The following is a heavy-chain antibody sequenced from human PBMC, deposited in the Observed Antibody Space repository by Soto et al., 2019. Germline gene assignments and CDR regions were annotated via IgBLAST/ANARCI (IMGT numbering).Heavy chain of an antibody. D-gene: IGHD3-9*01. J-gene: IGHJ5*02. Sequence: PSETLSLTCTVSGGSISSGGYYWSWIRQHPGKGLEWIGYIYYSGSTYYNPSLKSRVTISVDTSKNQFSLKLSSVTAADTAVYYCARESPYAILTGYSGSWFDPWGQGTLVTVSS. CDR2: IYYSGST. CDR3: ARESPYAILTGYSGSWFDP. CDR1: GGSISSGGYY. V-gene: IGHV4-31*03.